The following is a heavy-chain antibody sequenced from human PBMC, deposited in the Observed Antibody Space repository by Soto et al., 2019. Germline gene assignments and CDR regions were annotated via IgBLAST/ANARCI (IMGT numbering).Heavy chain of an antibody. CDR1: GFTFSYNY. CDR2: ISSSGSII. J-gene: IGHJ4*02. CDR3: ARDLGYYESDGYFDY. V-gene: IGHV3-11*01. Sequence: GGSLRLSCAASGFTFSYNYMSWIRQAPGKGLEWVSYISSSGSIIYYADSVKGRFTISRDNAKNSLYLQMNSLRAEDTAVYYCARDLGYYESDGYFDYWGQGALVTVSS. D-gene: IGHD3-22*01.